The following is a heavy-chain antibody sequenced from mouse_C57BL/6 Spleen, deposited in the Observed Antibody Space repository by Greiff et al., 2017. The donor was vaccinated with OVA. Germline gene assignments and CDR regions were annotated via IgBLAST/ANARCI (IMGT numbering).Heavy chain of an antibody. V-gene: IGHV1-52*01. D-gene: IGHD2-3*01. Sequence: VQLQQPGAELVRPGSSVKLSCKASGYTFTSYWMHWVKQRPIQGLEWIGNIDPSDSETHYTQKFKDKATLTVDKSSSTAYMQLSSLTSEDSAVYYCARSSGGWLPREACAMDYWGQGTSVTVSS. CDR1: GYTFTSYW. CDR2: IDPSDSET. J-gene: IGHJ4*01. CDR3: ARSSGGWLPREACAMDY.